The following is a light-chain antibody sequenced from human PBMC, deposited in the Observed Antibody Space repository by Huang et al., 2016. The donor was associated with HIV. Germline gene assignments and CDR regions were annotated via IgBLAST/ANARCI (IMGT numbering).Light chain of an antibody. V-gene: IGKV4-1*01. CDR2: WAA. J-gene: IGKJ1*01. CDR1: QSVLYRSNNKNY. Sequence: DIVMTQSPDSLAVSLGERATINCKSSQSVLYRSNNKNYLAWYQQKPGQTPKLLIYWAATRESGVPDRFTGSGSGTDFSLTISSLHAEDVAVYYCQQYDTSPWTFGQGTKVEIK. CDR3: QQYDTSPWT.